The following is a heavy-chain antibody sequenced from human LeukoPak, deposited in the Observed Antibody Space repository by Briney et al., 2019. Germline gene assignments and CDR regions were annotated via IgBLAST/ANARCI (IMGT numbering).Heavy chain of an antibody. D-gene: IGHD6-25*01. CDR3: ARDGTPIYSSGWVYMDV. CDR1: GFSFSSYE. J-gene: IGHJ6*04. Sequence: PGGSLRLSCAASGFSFSSYEMNWVRQAPGKGLEWISYISASGTLTHYADSVEGRFSISRDNAKNSLYLLMNSLRGEGTAVYYCARDGTPIYSSGWVYMDVWGKGTTVTISS. CDR2: ISASGTLT. V-gene: IGHV3-48*03.